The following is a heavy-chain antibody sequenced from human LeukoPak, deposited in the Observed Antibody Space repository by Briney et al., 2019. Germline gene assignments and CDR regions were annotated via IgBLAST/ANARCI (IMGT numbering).Heavy chain of an antibody. Sequence: GGSLRLSCAASGFTFSSYCMSWVRQAPGKGLEWVANIKQDGRDKYYVDSVKGRFTISSDNAKNSLYLQMKSLRAEDTAVYYCARDYGDYEGYFDYWGQGTLVTVSS. V-gene: IGHV3-7*01. CDR3: ARDYGDYEGYFDY. J-gene: IGHJ4*02. CDR2: IKQDGRDK. D-gene: IGHD4-17*01. CDR1: GFTFSSYC.